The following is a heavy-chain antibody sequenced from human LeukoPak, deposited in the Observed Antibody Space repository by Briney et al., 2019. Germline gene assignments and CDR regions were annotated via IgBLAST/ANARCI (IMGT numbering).Heavy chain of an antibody. V-gene: IGHV3-9*01. J-gene: IGHJ3*02. Sequence: PGGSLRLSCAASGFTFDDYAMHWVRHAPGKGLEWVSGISWDSDTIVYADSVKGRFTISRDNAKNSLYLQMNSLRTEDTALYYCGKAEKRLEDAFDIWGRGTMVTVSS. CDR2: ISWDSDTI. D-gene: IGHD5-24*01. CDR3: GKAEKRLEDAFDI. CDR1: GFTFDDYA.